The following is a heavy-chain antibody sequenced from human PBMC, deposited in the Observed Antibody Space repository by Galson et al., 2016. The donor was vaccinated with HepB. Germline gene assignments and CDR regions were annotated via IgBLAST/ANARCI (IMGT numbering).Heavy chain of an antibody. CDR3: AKNPKFGYYAYSDY. CDR1: GFTFNNYA. D-gene: IGHD1-26*01. V-gene: IGHV3-23*01. CDR2: ISGNSVAT. Sequence: SLRLSCAASGFTFNNYAMTWVRQAPGKGLEWVSTISGNSVATYYTDSLKGRFTISRDDSGSTLYLHLNSLRAEDTAVYYCAKNPKFGYYAYSDYWGQGTLVTVSS. J-gene: IGHJ4*02.